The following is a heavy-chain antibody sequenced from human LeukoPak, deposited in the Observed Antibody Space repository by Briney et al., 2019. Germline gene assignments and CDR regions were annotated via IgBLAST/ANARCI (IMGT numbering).Heavy chain of an antibody. CDR3: ARDSSMLRGPLVIYYFDF. Sequence: GGSLRLSCAASGFTFSGFAMSWIRQAPGKGLEWVSSISRSGESTFYADSVRGRFTISRDNSKNTLYLQMNSLRVEDTAVYYCARDSSMLRGPLVIYYFDFWGQGTLVTVSS. D-gene: IGHD3-10*01. V-gene: IGHV3-23*01. CDR1: GFTFSGFA. J-gene: IGHJ4*02. CDR2: ISRSGEST.